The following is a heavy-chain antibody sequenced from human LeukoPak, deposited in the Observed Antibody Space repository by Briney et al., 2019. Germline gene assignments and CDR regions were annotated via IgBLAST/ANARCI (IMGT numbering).Heavy chain of an antibody. J-gene: IGHJ4*02. CDR1: GFTFSSYW. D-gene: IGHD6-13*01. V-gene: IGHV3-7*03. CDR2: IKQDGSEK. Sequence: PGGSLRLSCAAFGFTFSSYWMSWVRQAPGKGLEWVANIKQDGSEKYYVDSVKGRFTISRDNAKNSLYLQMNSLRAEDTAVYYCARDVSSWLDYWGQGSLVTVSS. CDR3: ARDVSSWLDY.